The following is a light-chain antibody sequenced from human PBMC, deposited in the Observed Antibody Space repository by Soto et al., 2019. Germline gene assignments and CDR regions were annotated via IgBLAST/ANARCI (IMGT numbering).Light chain of an antibody. Sequence: QSALPQPASVSGSPGQSITISCSGTSGDIGTYNLVSWYQQHPGKAPKLMIYEGSRRPSGVSDRFSGSKSGNTASLRISGLQAEDEGDYYCCSYAGSRIFVFGTGTKVTVL. CDR1: SGDIGTYNL. CDR3: CSYAGSRIFV. CDR2: EGS. J-gene: IGLJ1*01. V-gene: IGLV2-23*01.